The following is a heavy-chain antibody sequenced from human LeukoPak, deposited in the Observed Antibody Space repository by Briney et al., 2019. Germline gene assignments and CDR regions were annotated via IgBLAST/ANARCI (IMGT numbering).Heavy chain of an antibody. Sequence: GGSLRLSCTASGFTFGDYAMSWVRQAPGKGLEGVGFIRSKAYGGTTEYAASVKGRFTISRDDSKSIAYLQMNSLKTEDTAVYYCTRDPGYCSSTSCYQDAFDIWGQGTMVTVSS. V-gene: IGHV3-49*04. CDR3: TRDPGYCSSTSCYQDAFDI. J-gene: IGHJ3*02. D-gene: IGHD2-2*01. CDR2: IRSKAYGGTT. CDR1: GFTFGDYA.